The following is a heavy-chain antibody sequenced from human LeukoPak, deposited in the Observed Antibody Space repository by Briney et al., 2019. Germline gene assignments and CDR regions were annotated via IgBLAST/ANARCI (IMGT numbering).Heavy chain of an antibody. V-gene: IGHV3-21*01. J-gene: IGHJ4*02. D-gene: IGHD2-15*01. CDR1: GFTFSSYS. Sequence: GGSLRLSCAASGFTFSSYSMNWVRQAPGKGLEWVSSISSSSSYIYYADSVKGRFTIFRDNAKNSLYLQMNSLRADDTAVYYCARAYCTGGGCYDYWGQGTLVTVSS. CDR2: ISSSSSYI. CDR3: ARAYCTGGGCYDY.